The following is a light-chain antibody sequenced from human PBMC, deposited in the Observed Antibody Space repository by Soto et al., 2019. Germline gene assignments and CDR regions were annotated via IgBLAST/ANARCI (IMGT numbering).Light chain of an antibody. V-gene: IGKV3-15*01. J-gene: IGKJ1*01. CDR3: QQYNAWPRT. Sequence: EIVLTQSPGTLSLSPGERATLSCRASQSVSSYLAWYQQKPGQAPRLLIFDASTRATGIPARFSGSGSGTEFTLTITSLQSEDFAVYYCQQYNAWPRTFGQGTKVDI. CDR2: DAS. CDR1: QSVSSY.